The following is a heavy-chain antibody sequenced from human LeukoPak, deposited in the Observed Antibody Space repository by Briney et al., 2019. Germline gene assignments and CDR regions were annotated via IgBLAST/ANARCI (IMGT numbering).Heavy chain of an antibody. D-gene: IGHD4-17*01. CDR3: ARGWAYGDQRGYDI. J-gene: IGHJ3*02. V-gene: IGHV4-39*07. CDR1: GGSISSSSYY. CDR2: IYHSGST. Sequence: SETLSLTCIVSGGSISSSSYYWGWIRQPPGKGLEWIGSIYHSGSTYYNPSLKSRVTISIDTSKNQFSLKLSSVTAADTAVYYCARGWAYGDQRGYDIWGQGTMVTVSS.